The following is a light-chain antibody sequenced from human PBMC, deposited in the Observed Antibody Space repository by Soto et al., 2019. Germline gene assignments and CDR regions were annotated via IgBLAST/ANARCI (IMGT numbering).Light chain of an antibody. CDR2: HSN. Sequence: QPVLTQPPSASGTPGQRVTISCSGSTSNIGSSTVNWYQQLPGTAPKLLIYHSNQRPSGLPDRFSGSKSGTSASLAISGLQSEDETHYYCATWDGSLNGVVFGGGTKVTVL. V-gene: IGLV1-44*01. CDR1: TSNIGSST. CDR3: ATWDGSLNGVV. J-gene: IGLJ2*01.